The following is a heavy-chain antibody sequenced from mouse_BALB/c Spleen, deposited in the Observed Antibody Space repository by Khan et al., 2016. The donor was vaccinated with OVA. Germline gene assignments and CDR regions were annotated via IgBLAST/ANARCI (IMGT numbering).Heavy chain of an antibody. V-gene: IGHV1S81*02. Sequence: QVQLQQPGAELVKAGASVKMSCKASGYTFTSYWMHWVKQRLGQGLEWFAETNPTNGRTYYNEKFKSKATLTVDKSASTAYMLRSGQKFEDSAVYYCARIKKIVATYFDYWGQGTTLTVSS. D-gene: IGHD1-1*01. CDR2: TNPTNGRT. CDR1: GYTFTSYW. J-gene: IGHJ2*01. CDR3: ARIKKIVATYFDY.